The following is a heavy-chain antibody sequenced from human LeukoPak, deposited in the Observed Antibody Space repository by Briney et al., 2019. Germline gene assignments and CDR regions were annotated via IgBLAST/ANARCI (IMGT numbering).Heavy chain of an antibody. Sequence: ASVTVSCKASGYTFTGYYMHWLRQAPGQGLEWMGRINPNSGDTKFAQKFQGRVTTSRDTSLSTAYMELSRLTSDDTAVYFCATHINWNYAGILDYWGQGALVTVSS. CDR2: INPNSGDT. V-gene: IGHV1-2*06. CDR3: ATHINWNYAGILDY. D-gene: IGHD1-7*01. CDR1: GYTFTGYY. J-gene: IGHJ4*02.